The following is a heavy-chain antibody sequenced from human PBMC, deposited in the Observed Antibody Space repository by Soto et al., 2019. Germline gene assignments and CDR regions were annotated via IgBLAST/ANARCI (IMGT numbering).Heavy chain of an antibody. V-gene: IGHV3-53*01. J-gene: IGHJ4*02. CDR3: VKEKLYTYGYYFDF. D-gene: IGHD5-18*01. CDR2: IYSGGST. Sequence: PGGSLRLSCAASGFTVSSNYMSWVRQAPGKGLEWVSVIYSGGSTYYADSVKGRFTISRDNSKNTLYLLMNSLRVEDTAVYYCVKEKLYTYGYYFDFWGQGNMVTVSS. CDR1: GFTVSSNY.